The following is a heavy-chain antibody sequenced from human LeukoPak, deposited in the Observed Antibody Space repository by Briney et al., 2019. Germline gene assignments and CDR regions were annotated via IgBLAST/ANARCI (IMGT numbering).Heavy chain of an antibody. D-gene: IGHD1-14*01. J-gene: IGHJ4*02. CDR3: ARGPGEATGFDY. CDR2: INPNSGGT. CDR1: GYTFTGYY. Sequence: ASVKVSCKASGYTFTGYYMRWVRQAPGQGLEWRGRINPNSGGTNYAQKFQGRVTMTRNTSISTAYMELSSLRSEDTAVYYCARGPGEATGFDYWGQGTLVTVSS. V-gene: IGHV1-2*06.